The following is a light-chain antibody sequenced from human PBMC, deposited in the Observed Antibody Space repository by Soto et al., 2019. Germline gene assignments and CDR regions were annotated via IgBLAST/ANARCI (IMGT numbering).Light chain of an antibody. CDR1: QSVSIY. CDR2: DAS. V-gene: IGKV3-15*01. Sequence: EMVMPQSPATLSVSPGDRATLLCRASQSVSIYVAWYQQKPGLAPRLLIYDASTRATGIPARFSGSGSGTEFSLTISSLQSEDFAVYYCQQYHDWPRTFGQGTKVDIK. J-gene: IGKJ1*01. CDR3: QQYHDWPRT.